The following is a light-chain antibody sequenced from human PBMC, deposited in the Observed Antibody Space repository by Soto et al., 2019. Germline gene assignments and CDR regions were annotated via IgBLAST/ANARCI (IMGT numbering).Light chain of an antibody. CDR3: MCYAGGNNWV. Sequence: QSALTQPPSASGSPGQSVTISCTGTISDVGTHGYVSWYQQHAGKAPKLMIYDVTKRPSGVPDRFSGSKSANTASLTVSGLQAEDEADYYCMCYAGGNNWVFGGGTKLTVL. V-gene: IGLV2-8*01. CDR1: ISDVGTHGY. CDR2: DVT. J-gene: IGLJ3*02.